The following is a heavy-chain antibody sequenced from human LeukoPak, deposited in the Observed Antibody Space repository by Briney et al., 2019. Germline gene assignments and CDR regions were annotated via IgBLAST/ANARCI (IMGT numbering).Heavy chain of an antibody. CDR1: GYSFTSYW. V-gene: IGHV5-51*01. J-gene: IGHJ6*02. CDR2: IYPGDSDT. D-gene: IGHD3-22*01. CDR3: ARHGAYYYDSNYYYGMDV. Sequence: EESLKISCKGSGYSFTSYWIGWVRQMPGKGLEWMGIIYPGDSDTRYSPSFQGQVTISADKSISTAYLQWSSLKASDTAMYYCARHGAYYYDSNYYYGMDVWGQGTTVTVSS.